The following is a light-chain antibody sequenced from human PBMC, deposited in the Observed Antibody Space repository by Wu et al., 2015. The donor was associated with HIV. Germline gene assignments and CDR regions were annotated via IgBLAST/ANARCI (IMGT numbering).Light chain of an antibody. Sequence: EIVLTQSPGSLSLSPGDSATLSCRASQSIKNNYFAWFQQRPGQAPRLLIYGASNRATGIPDRFSGSGSGTEFTLTLARLEPEDFAVYYCQQYDSSPPWTFGQGTRVEVK. CDR3: QQYDSSPPWT. CDR2: GAS. CDR1: QSIKNNY. V-gene: IGKV3-20*01. J-gene: IGKJ1*01.